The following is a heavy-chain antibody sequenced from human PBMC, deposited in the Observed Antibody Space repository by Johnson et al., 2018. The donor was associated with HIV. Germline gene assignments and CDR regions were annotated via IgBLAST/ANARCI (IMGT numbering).Heavy chain of an antibody. CDR2: ISWNSGSI. J-gene: IGHJ3*01. D-gene: IGHD2-15*01. CDR3: ARDLGRPDAFDV. V-gene: IGHV3-9*01. Sequence: VQLVESGGGLVQPGRSLRLSCAASGFTFDDYAMHWVRQAPGKGLEWVSGISWNSGSIGYADSVKGRFTISRDKAKNSLYLQMNSLRAEDTAVYYCARDLGRPDAFDVWGQGTMVTVSS. CDR1: GFTFDDYA.